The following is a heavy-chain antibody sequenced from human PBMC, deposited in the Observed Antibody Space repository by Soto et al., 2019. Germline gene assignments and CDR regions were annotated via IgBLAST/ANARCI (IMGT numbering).Heavy chain of an antibody. J-gene: IGHJ6*02. CDR2: ISYDGSNK. D-gene: IGHD5-12*01. Sequence: QVQLVESGGGVVQPGRSLRLSCAASGFTFSSYGMHWVRQAPGKGLEWVAVISYDGSNKYYADSVKGRFTISRDNSKKTLYLKMNSLRAEDRAVYYCAKGGKDGYNYDYFYGMDVWGQGTTVTVSS. CDR1: GFTFSSYG. CDR3: AKGGKDGYNYDYFYGMDV. V-gene: IGHV3-30*18.